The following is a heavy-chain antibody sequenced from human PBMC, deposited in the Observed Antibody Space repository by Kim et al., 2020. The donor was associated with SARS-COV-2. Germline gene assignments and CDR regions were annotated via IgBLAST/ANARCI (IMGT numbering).Heavy chain of an antibody. D-gene: IGHD3-3*01. J-gene: IGHJ3*02. Sequence: PRSRFTISVDTSKNQFSLKLSSVTAADTAVYYCARGDTIFGVVINAFDIWGQGTMVTVSS. V-gene: IGHV4-31*02. CDR3: ARGDTIFGVVINAFDI.